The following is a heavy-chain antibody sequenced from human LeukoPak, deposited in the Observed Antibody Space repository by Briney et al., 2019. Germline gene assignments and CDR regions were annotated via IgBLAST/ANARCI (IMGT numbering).Heavy chain of an antibody. CDR3: ATGRTYYYDSSGRSDAFDI. Sequence: GESLNISCKGSVYSFTSYWIGWVRQMPAKGLEWMGIIYPGDSDTRYIPSFQGQVTISADKSISTAYLQWSSLKASDTAMYYCATGRTYYYDSSGRSDAFDIWGQGTMVTVSS. J-gene: IGHJ3*02. CDR1: VYSFTSYW. D-gene: IGHD3-22*01. CDR2: IYPGDSDT. V-gene: IGHV5-51*01.